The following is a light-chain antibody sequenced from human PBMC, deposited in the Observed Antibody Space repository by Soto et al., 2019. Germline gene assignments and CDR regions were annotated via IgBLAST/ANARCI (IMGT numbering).Light chain of an antibody. V-gene: IGKV3-15*01. CDR2: EAS. CDR3: QQYYYWWT. CDR1: ESISSH. J-gene: IGKJ1*01. Sequence: EIVMTQSPATLSVSPGERATLSCRASESISSHLAWYQQKPGQAPRLLIYEASTRATGISARFSCSGSRTEFTLTISSLQSEDFAAYYCQQYYYWWTFGQGTRVEIK.